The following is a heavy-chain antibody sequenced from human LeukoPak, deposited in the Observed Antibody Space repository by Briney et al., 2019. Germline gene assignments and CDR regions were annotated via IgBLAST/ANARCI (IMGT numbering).Heavy chain of an antibody. V-gene: IGHV3-48*03. D-gene: IGHD3-16*02. CDR2: ISTSGSTT. CDR1: GFTFSSYE. J-gene: IGHJ4*02. CDR3: ASASTFGGVIVAFDY. Sequence: GGSLRLSCAASGFTFSSYEMNWVRQAPGKGLEWNSYISTSGSTTYYADSVKGRFTISRDNAKNSMYLQMNSMRAEDTAVSCCASASTFGGVIVAFDYWGQGTLVTVSS.